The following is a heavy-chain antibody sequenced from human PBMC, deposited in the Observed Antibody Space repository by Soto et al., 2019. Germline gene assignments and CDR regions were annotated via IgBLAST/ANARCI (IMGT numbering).Heavy chain of an antibody. CDR3: ARVSIVVVPAAMGAYGMDV. CDR2: IYYSGST. V-gene: IGHV4-30-4*01. CDR1: GGSISSGDYY. D-gene: IGHD2-2*01. Sequence: PSETLSLTCTVSGGSISSGDYYWSWIRQPPGQGLEWIGYIYYSGSTYYNPSLKSRVTISVDTSKNQFSLKLSSVTAADTAVYYCARVSIVVVPAAMGAYGMDVWGQGTTVTVSS. J-gene: IGHJ6*02.